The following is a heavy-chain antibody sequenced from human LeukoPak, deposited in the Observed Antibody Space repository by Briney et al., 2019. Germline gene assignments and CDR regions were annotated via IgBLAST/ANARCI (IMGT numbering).Heavy chain of an antibody. CDR1: GGSISSGGYY. D-gene: IGHD2-2*01. CDR3: ARGRGYCSSTSCRFDP. J-gene: IGHJ5*02. Sequence: SETLSLTCTVSGGSISSGGYYWSWIRQHPGKGLEWIGYIYYSGSTYYNPSLKSRVTISVDTSKNQFSLKLSSVTAADTAVYYCARGRGYCSSTSCRFDPWGQGTLVTVSS. CDR2: IYYSGST. V-gene: IGHV4-31*03.